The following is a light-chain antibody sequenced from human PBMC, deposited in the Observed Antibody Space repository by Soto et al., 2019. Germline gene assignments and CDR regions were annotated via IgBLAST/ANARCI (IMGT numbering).Light chain of an antibody. V-gene: IGLV2-11*01. J-gene: IGLJ1*01. CDR1: TSDVGGYDY. CDR2: DVT. Sequence: QSVLTQPRSVSRSPGQSVAISCNGTTSDVGGYDYVSWYQQHPGKAPELIIFDVTKRPSGVPDRFSGSKSGNTASLTISGLQAEDEADYFCCSYAGDFYVFGSGTKVTV. CDR3: CSYAGDFYV.